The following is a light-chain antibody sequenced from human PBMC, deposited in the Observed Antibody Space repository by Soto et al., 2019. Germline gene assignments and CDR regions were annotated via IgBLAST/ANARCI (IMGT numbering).Light chain of an antibody. CDR3: QQRSNCPPVMYT. CDR1: QSVSSY. Sequence: EIVLTQSPATLSLSPGERATLSCRASQSVSSYLAWYQQKPGQAPRLLIYDASNRTTGIPARFSGSGSGTDFTLTISSLEPEDFAVYYCQQRSNCPPVMYTFGQGTKLEIK. J-gene: IGKJ2*01. V-gene: IGKV3-11*01. CDR2: DAS.